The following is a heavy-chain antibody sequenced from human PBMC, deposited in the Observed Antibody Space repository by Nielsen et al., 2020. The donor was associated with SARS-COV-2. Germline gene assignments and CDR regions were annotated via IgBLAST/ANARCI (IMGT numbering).Heavy chain of an antibody. CDR3: ARTTVTTAFDY. D-gene: IGHD4-17*01. CDR2: IYYSGST. Sequence: LRLACTVSGGSISSGDYYWNWVRQPPGKGLEWIGHIYYSGSTYYNPSLKSRVTISEDTSQNQFSLNLSSVTAAYTAVYYCARTTVTTAFDYWGQGTLVTVSS. CDR1: GGSISSGDYY. J-gene: IGHJ4*02. V-gene: IGHV4-30-4*01.